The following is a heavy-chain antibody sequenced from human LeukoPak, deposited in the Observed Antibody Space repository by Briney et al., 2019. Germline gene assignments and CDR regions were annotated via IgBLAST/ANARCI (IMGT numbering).Heavy chain of an antibody. V-gene: IGHV4-34*01. CDR2: INHSGST. CDR1: GGSFSGYY. J-gene: IGHJ4*02. CDR3: ARGPGPTLRFLY. Sequence: PSETLSLTCAVYGGSFSGYYWSWIRQPPGKWLEWIGEINHSGSTNYNPSLKSRVTISVDTSKNQFSLKLSSVTAADTAVYYCARGPGPTLRFLYWGQGTLVTVSS. D-gene: IGHD3-3*01.